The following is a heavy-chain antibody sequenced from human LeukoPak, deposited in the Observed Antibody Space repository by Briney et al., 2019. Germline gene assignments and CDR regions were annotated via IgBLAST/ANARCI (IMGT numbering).Heavy chain of an antibody. CDR1: GGSFSGYY. J-gene: IGHJ4*02. CDR2: INHSGST. Sequence: SETLSLTCAVYGGSFSGYYWSWIRQPPGKGLEWIGEINHSGSTNYNPSLKSRVTISVDTSKNQFSLKLSSVTAADTAVYYCARQTGSGLFILPGGQGTPVTVSS. V-gene: IGHV4-34*01. D-gene: IGHD3/OR15-3a*01. CDR3: ARQTGSGLFILP.